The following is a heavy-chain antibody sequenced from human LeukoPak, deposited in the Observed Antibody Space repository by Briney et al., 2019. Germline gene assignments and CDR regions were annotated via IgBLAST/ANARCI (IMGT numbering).Heavy chain of an antibody. CDR3: ARRGSSGWYVDY. J-gene: IGHJ4*02. Sequence: PSQTLSLTCTVSGGSISSGSYCWSWIRQPAGKGLEWIGHIYTSGSTNYNPSLKSRVTISVDTSKNQFSLKLSSVTAADTAVYYCARRGSSGWYVDYWGQGTLVTVSS. CDR2: IYTSGST. V-gene: IGHV4-61*09. D-gene: IGHD6-19*01. CDR1: GGSISSGSYC.